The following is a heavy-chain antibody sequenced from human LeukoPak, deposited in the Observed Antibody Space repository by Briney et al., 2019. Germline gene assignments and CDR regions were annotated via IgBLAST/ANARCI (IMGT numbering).Heavy chain of an antibody. CDR1: GGSISSSSYY. CDR3: ARGLVHDGYYYYYYMDV. Sequence: SETLSLTCTVSGGSISSSSYYWGWIRQPPGKGLEWIGSIFYSGSTYYNPSLKSRVAISVDTSNNQFSLKLSSVTAADTAVYYCARGLVHDGYYYYYYMDVWGKGTTVTVSS. CDR2: IFYSGST. J-gene: IGHJ6*03. D-gene: IGHD6-13*01. V-gene: IGHV4-39*07.